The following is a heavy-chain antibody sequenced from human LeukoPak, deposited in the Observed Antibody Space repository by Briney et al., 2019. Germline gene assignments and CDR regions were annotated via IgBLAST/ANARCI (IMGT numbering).Heavy chain of an antibody. J-gene: IGHJ4*02. CDR3: ARDQGYYHSSGYYGFSYYLDY. CDR2: IWYDGSNK. V-gene: IGHV3-33*01. CDR1: GFTFSSYG. D-gene: IGHD3-22*01. Sequence: GGSLRLSCAASGFTFSSYGMHWVRQAPGKGLEWVAVIWYDGSNKYYADSVKGRFTISRDNSRNTLYLQMNSLRAEDTAVYYCARDQGYYHSSGYYGFSYYLDYWGQGTLVTVSS.